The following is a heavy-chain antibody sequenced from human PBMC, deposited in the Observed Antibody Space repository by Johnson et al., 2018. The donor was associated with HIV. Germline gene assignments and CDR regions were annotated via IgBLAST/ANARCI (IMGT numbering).Heavy chain of an antibody. Sequence: VQLVESGGALVQSGGSLRLSCAASGFTFDDYGMSWVRQAPGKGLEWVSGINWNGGSTGYADSVKGRFTISRDNAKNSLYLQMNSLRADDTALYYCARGVGSTTVAAFDIWGQGTMVTVSS. CDR1: GFTFDDYG. D-gene: IGHD1-26*01. CDR3: ARGVGSTTVAAFDI. CDR2: INWNGGST. J-gene: IGHJ3*02. V-gene: IGHV3-20*04.